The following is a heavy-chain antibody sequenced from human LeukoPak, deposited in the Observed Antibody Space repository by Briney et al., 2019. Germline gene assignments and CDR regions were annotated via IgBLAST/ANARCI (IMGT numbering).Heavy chain of an antibody. D-gene: IGHD2-21*02. V-gene: IGHV3-30*04. CDR2: ISYDGSNK. J-gene: IGHJ6*02. CDR3: ARDRTCGGDCYDPPGYYYYGMDV. Sequence: HPGRSLRLSCAASGFTFSSYAMHWVRQAPGKGLEWVAVISYDGSNKYYADSVKGRFTISRDNSKNTMYLQMNSLRAADTAVYYCARDRTCGGDCYDPPGYYYYGMDVWGQGTTVTVSS. CDR1: GFTFSSYA.